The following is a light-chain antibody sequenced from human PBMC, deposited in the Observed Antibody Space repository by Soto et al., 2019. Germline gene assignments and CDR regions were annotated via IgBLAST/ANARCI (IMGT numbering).Light chain of an antibody. CDR3: QSYDNSLSGLYV. CDR2: DNT. J-gene: IGLJ1*01. CDR1: SSNIGVGYD. V-gene: IGLV1-40*01. Sequence: QSVLTQPPSVSGAPGQRVSISCTGSSSNIGVGYDVHWYQQLPGAAPRLLIYDNTDRPSGVPDRFSGSKSGTSASLAITGLQAEDEADYFCQSYDNSLSGLYVFGTGTKLTVL.